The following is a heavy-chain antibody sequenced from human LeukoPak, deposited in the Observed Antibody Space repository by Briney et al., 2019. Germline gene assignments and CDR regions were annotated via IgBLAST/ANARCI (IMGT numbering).Heavy chain of an antibody. J-gene: IGHJ4*02. CDR3: ARVAEYYYDSSGYSDLDY. CDR2: ISAYNGNT. V-gene: IGHV1-18*01. CDR1: GYTFTSYG. D-gene: IGHD3-22*01. Sequence: GASVTVSCKASGYTFTSYGISWVRQAPGQGLEWMGWISAYNGNTNYAQKLQGRVTMTTDTSTSTAYMELRSLRSDDTAVYYCARVAEYYYDSSGYSDLDYWGQGTLVTVSS.